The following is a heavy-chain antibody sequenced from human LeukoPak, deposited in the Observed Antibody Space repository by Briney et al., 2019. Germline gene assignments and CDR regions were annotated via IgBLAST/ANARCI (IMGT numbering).Heavy chain of an antibody. J-gene: IGHJ4*02. Sequence: SETLSLTCAIYGGSFSTYYWSWIRQPPGKGLEWIGDINHTGSTTYNPSLKSRVTMSVDTSKNQFSLRLNSVTAADTAVYYCATDRYCSSTSCFDYWGQGTLVTVSS. V-gene: IGHV4-34*01. D-gene: IGHD2-2*01. CDR1: GGSFSTYY. CDR3: ATDRYCSSTSCFDY. CDR2: INHTGST.